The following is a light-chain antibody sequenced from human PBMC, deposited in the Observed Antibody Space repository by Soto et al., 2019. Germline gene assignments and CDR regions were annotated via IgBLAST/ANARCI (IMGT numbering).Light chain of an antibody. CDR1: QSVSSN. Sequence: EIVMTQSPATLSVSPGERTTLSCRARQSVSSNLAWYQQKPGQGPRLLIYGASTRATGIPARFSGSGSGTELTLTISSLQSEDFAVYYCQQYNNWPPLTFGGGTKVDIK. CDR2: GAS. CDR3: QQYNNWPPLT. V-gene: IGKV3-15*01. J-gene: IGKJ4*01.